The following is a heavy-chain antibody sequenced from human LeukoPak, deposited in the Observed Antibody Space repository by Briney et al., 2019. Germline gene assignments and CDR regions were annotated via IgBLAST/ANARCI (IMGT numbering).Heavy chain of an antibody. Sequence: GGSLRLSCAASGFTFSSYGMHWVRQAPGKGLEWVAFIRYDGSNKYYADSVKGRFTISRDNSKNTLYLQMNSLRAEDTAVYYCASLEWLPDDAFDIWGQGTMVTVSS. CDR3: ASLEWLPDDAFDI. V-gene: IGHV3-30*02. D-gene: IGHD3-3*01. CDR2: IRYDGSNK. CDR1: GFTFSSYG. J-gene: IGHJ3*02.